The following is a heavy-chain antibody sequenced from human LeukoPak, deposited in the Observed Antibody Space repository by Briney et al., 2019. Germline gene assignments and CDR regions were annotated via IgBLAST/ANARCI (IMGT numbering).Heavy chain of an antibody. V-gene: IGHV3-20*04. Sequence: GSLRLSCAASGFMIDDYGMSWVRQAPGKGLEWLSGINWNGVSTVYADSVQGRFTISRDNAKNSLYLQMNSLRAEDTAVYFCARRGTDYCTPSSCHPNWFAPWGQGTQVTVSS. CDR1: GFMIDDYG. CDR3: ARRGTDYCTPSSCHPNWFAP. D-gene: IGHD4-11*01. J-gene: IGHJ5*02. CDR2: INWNGVST.